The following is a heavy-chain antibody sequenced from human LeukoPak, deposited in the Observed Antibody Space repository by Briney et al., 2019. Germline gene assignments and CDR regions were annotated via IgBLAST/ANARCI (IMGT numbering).Heavy chain of an antibody. CDR3: ARDRRSSGWYYFDY. CDR2: IYDSGST. CDR1: GDSISSNY. V-gene: IGHV4-59*01. J-gene: IGHJ4*02. Sequence: SETLSLTCTVSGDSISSNYWSWIRQPPGKGLEWIGYIYDSGSTHYSPSLKSRVTISVDTSKNQFSLKLSSVTAADKAVYYCARDRRSSGWYYFDYWGPGTLVTVSS. D-gene: IGHD6-19*01.